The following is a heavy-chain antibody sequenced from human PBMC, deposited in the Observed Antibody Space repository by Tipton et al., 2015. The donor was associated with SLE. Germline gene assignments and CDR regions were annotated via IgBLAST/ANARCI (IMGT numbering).Heavy chain of an antibody. CDR2: IHDSGAT. J-gene: IGHJ4*02. V-gene: IGHV4-31*03. CDR3: ARHLGASFDF. Sequence: TLSLTCTVSGGSIRSGDYCWSWIRQHPGKGLEWIGYIHDSGATFYNPSLRSRSAISVDTSQNQFSLRLTSVTAADTAVYYCARHLGASFDFWGQGILVTVSS. CDR1: GGSIRSGDYC.